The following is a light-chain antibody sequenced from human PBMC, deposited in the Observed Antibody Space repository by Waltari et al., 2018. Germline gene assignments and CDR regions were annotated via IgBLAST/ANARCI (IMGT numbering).Light chain of an antibody. CDR1: ENIKNK. Sequence: MTQSPATLSVSLGERATLSCRASENIKNKLAWYQQKPGQAPRLLVFGASTRATGIPDRFSGSGSGTDCTLTISSLQSEDFAVYYCHQYDNWPPTFGQGTKLDI. CDR3: HQYDNWPPT. CDR2: GAS. V-gene: IGKV3-15*01. J-gene: IGKJ2*01.